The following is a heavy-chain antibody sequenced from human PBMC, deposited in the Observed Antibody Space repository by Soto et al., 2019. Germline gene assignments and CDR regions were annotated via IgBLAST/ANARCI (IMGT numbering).Heavy chain of an antibody. CDR2: ISSTTNYI. J-gene: IGHJ4*02. V-gene: IGHV3-21*06. CDR1: GFPFTRYS. CDR3: ARESEDLTSNFDY. Sequence: GGSLSLSCAASGFPFTRYSMNWVRQAPGKGLEWVSSISSTTNYIYYGDAMKGRFTISRDNGKNSLYLGIHSLRAEDTAVYYCARESEDLTSNFDYWGQGTLVTVSS.